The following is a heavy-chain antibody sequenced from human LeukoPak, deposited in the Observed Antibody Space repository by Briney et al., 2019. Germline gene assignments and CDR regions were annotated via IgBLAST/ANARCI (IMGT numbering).Heavy chain of an antibody. CDR3: ARDGSSFGFDY. Sequence: ASVKVTCKASGYTFTSYYMHWVRQAPGQGLEWMGIINPSGGSTSYAQKFQGRVTMTRDTSTSTVYMELSSLRSEDTAVYYCARDGSSFGFDYWGQGTLVTVSS. CDR1: GYTFTSYY. J-gene: IGHJ4*02. D-gene: IGHD3-3*01. CDR2: INPSGGST. V-gene: IGHV1-46*01.